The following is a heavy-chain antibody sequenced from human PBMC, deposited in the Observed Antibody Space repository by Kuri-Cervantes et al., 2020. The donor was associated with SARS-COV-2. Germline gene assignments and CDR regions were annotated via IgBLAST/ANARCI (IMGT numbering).Heavy chain of an antibody. Sequence: GGSLRLSCAASGFTFSTYEMTWVRQAPGKGLEWLSYISSSGRNIYYADSVKGRFTISRDNAKSSLYLQMTSLRANDTGVYYCARVGFYGDYDFDYWGQGTLVTVSS. J-gene: IGHJ4*02. V-gene: IGHV3-48*03. CDR2: ISSSGRNI. CDR1: GFTFSTYE. D-gene: IGHD4-17*01. CDR3: ARVGFYGDYDFDY.